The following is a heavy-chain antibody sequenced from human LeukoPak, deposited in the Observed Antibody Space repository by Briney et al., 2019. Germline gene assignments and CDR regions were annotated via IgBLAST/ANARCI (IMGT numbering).Heavy chain of an antibody. Sequence: SDTLSLTCAVSGYSITSTYWWGWIRQTPGRGLEWNERLQHSGGTSYSPSLKSRLTISVHTSKHQFSLRLSSVTAADTAVYYCARVGGDDSTGHYSVDYWGQGTLVTVSS. CDR2: LQHSGGT. D-gene: IGHD3-22*01. J-gene: IGHJ4*02. CDR1: GYSITSTYW. CDR3: ARVGGDDSTGHYSVDY. V-gene: IGHV4-38-2*01.